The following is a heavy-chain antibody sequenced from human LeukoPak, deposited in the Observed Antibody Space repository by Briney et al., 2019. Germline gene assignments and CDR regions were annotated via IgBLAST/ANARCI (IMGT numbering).Heavy chain of an antibody. V-gene: IGHV6-1*01. CDR2: TYYRSKWYN. Sequence: SQTLSLTCAISGDSVSSNSAAWNWIRQSPSRGLEWLGRTYYRSKWYNDYAVSVKSRITINPDTSKNQFSLQLNSVTPEDTAVYYCARDKSLYSSSWYVNWLEPWGQGTLVTVSS. J-gene: IGHJ5*02. CDR1: GDSVSSNSAA. CDR3: ARDKSLYSSSWYVNWLEP. D-gene: IGHD6-13*01.